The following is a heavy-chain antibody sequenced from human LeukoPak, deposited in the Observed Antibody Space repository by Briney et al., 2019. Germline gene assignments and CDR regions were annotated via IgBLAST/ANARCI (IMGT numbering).Heavy chain of an antibody. CDR2: IYYSGST. V-gene: IGHV4-59*01. CDR1: GGSISIYY. D-gene: IGHD3-22*01. J-gene: IGHJ4*02. CDR3: ARDYYDSSGYQPPGY. Sequence: SETLSLTCTVSGGSISIYYWSWIRQPPGKGLEWIGYIYYSGSTNYNPSLKSRVTISVDTSKNQFSLKLSSVTAADTAVYYCARDYYDSSGYQPPGYWGQGTLVTVSS.